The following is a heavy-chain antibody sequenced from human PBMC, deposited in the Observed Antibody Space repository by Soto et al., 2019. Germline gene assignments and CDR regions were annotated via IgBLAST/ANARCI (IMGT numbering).Heavy chain of an antibody. D-gene: IGHD5-12*01. CDR1: GFTFSSYA. V-gene: IGHV3-23*01. Sequence: GGSLRLSCAASGFTFSSYAMSWVRQAPGKGLEWVSAISGSGGSKYYADSVKGRFTISRDNSKNTLYLQMNSLRAEDTAVYYCAMGLEGVATWDYYYYYGMDVWGQGTTVTVSS. CDR2: ISGSGGSK. J-gene: IGHJ6*02. CDR3: AMGLEGVATWDYYYYYGMDV.